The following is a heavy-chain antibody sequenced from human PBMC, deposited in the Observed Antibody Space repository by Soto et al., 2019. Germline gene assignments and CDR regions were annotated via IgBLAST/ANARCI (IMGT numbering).Heavy chain of an antibody. CDR2: ISAYNGNT. V-gene: IGHV1-18*01. J-gene: IGHJ4*02. Sequence: ASVKVSCKASGYTFTSYGISWVRQAPGQGLEWMGWISAYNGNTNYAQKLQGRVTMTTDTSTSTAYMELRSLRSDDTAVYYCAREHELTGDRGYFDYWGQGTLVTVSS. CDR1: GYTFTSYG. CDR3: AREHELTGDRGYFDY. D-gene: IGHD7-27*01.